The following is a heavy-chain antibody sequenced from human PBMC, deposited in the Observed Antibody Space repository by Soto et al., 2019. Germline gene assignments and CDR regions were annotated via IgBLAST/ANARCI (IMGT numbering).Heavy chain of an antibody. Sequence: ASLKVSCKASGYTFTSYGISWVRQAPGQGLEWMGWISAYNGNTNYAQKLQGRVTMTTDTSTSTAYMELRSLRSDDTAVYYCAREVYDSSGYYVTGYYYYYYGMDGWGQGTTVTVSS. CDR2: ISAYNGNT. J-gene: IGHJ6*02. CDR3: AREVYDSSGYYVTGYYYYYYGMDG. D-gene: IGHD3-22*01. V-gene: IGHV1-18*04. CDR1: GYTFTSYG.